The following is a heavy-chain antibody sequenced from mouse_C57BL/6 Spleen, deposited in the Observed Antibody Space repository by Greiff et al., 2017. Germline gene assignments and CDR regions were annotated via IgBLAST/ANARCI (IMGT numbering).Heavy chain of an antibody. V-gene: IGHV3-6*01. Sequence: ESGPGLVKPSQSLSLTCSVTGYSITSGYYWNWLRQFPGNKLEWMGYISYDGSNNSNPSLKNRISITRDTSKNQFFLKLNSVTTEDTATYYCAREGDYGSSYDYFDYWGQGTTLTVSS. CDR3: AREGDYGSSYDYFDY. J-gene: IGHJ2*01. CDR2: ISYDGSN. D-gene: IGHD1-1*01. CDR1: GYSITSGYY.